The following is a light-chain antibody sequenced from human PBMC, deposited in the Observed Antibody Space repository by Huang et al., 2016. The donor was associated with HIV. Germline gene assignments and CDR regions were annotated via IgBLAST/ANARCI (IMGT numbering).Light chain of an antibody. V-gene: IGKV3-11*01. J-gene: IGKJ5*01. CDR2: DAS. CDR3: QQRDS. Sequence: EIVLTQSPGTLSLSPGERATLSCRASQSVGRNVGWYQQKAGQTPRLVIYDASTRAPGIPARFSGGGSGTDFTLTISSLEPEDVAVYYCQQRDSFGQGTRLDIK. CDR1: QSVGRN.